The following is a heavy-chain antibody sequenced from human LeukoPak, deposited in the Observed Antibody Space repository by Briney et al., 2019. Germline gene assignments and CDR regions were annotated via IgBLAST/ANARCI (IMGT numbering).Heavy chain of an antibody. CDR3: ARFGYSGWNLEY. V-gene: IGHV3-7*01. J-gene: IGHJ4*02. D-gene: IGHD5-12*01. Sequence: GGSLRLSCAASGFSFRDFWMTWVRQAPGKGLEWVANINQGGSVKYYVDSVKGRFTISRDDAESSLYVQMNSLRDEDTAVYYCARFGYSGWNLEYLGQGTLVTVSS. CDR1: GFSFRDFW. CDR2: INQGGSVK.